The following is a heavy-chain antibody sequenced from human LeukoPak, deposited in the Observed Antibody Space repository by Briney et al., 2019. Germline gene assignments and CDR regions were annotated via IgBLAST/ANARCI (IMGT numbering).Heavy chain of an antibody. D-gene: IGHD3-10*01. CDR3: ARPRSGYYFDY. CDR2: ISAYNGNT. V-gene: IGHV1-18*04. J-gene: IGHJ4*02. Sequence: GASVKVSCKASGYTFTSYGISWVRQAPGQGLEWMGWISAYNGNTNYAQKLQGRVTMTRNTSISTAYMELSSLRSEDTAVYYCARPRSGYYFDYWGQGTLVTVSS. CDR1: GYTFTSYG.